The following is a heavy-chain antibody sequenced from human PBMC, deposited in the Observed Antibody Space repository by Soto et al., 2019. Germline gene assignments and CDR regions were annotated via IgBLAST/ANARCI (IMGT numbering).Heavy chain of an antibody. J-gene: IGHJ5*02. CDR1: GYTFTSYG. CDR2: ISAYNGNT. Sequence: ASVKVSCKASGYTFTSYGISWVRQAPGQGLEWMGWISAYNGNTNYAQKLQGRVTMTTDTSTSTAYMELRSLRSDDTAVYYCARGGSITIFGVALKWFDPWGQGTLVTVSS. CDR3: ARGGSITIFGVALKWFDP. V-gene: IGHV1-18*01. D-gene: IGHD3-3*01.